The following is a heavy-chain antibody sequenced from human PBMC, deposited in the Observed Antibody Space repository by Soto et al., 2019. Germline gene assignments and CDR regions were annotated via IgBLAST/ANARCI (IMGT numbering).Heavy chain of an antibody. V-gene: IGHV4-59*08. CDR1: GGSISSYY. J-gene: IGHJ4*02. Sequence: SETLSLTCTVSGGSISSYYWSWIRQPPGKGLEWIGYIYYSGSTNYNPSLKSRVTISVDTSKNQFSLKLSSVTAADTAVYYCAGGHDYIWGRSPTRADYWGQGTLVTVSS. D-gene: IGHD3-16*01. CDR2: IYYSGST. CDR3: AGGHDYIWGRSPTRADY.